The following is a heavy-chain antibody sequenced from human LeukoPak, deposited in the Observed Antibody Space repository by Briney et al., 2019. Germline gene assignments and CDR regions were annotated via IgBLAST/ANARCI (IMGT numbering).Heavy chain of an antibody. CDR3: ARDRGMTTGTSSLDY. J-gene: IGHJ4*02. V-gene: IGHV3-48*01. Sequence: GGSLRLSCAASGFTFSSYSMNWVRQAPGKGLEWVSYISSSSSTVYYADSVKGRFTISRDNAKNSLYLQMNSLRAEDTAVYYCARDRGMTTGTSSLDYWGQGTLVTVSS. CDR2: ISSSSSTV. CDR1: GFTFSSYS. D-gene: IGHD4-11*01.